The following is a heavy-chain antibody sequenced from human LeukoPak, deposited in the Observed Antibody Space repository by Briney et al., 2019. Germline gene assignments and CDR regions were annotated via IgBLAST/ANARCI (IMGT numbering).Heavy chain of an antibody. Sequence: PGGSLRLSCAASGFTFSSYEMSWVRQAPGKGLEWMGSIYYSGSTYYNPSLKSRVTISVGTSKNQFSLKLSSVTAADTAVYYCARRLGYCSGGSCYAGNYFDYWGQGTLVTVSS. CDR1: GFTFSSYE. CDR2: IYYSGST. V-gene: IGHV4-39*01. J-gene: IGHJ4*02. D-gene: IGHD2-15*01. CDR3: ARRLGYCSGGSCYAGNYFDY.